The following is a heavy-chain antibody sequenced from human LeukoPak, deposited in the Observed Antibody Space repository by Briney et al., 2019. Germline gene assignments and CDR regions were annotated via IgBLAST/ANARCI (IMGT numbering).Heavy chain of an antibody. D-gene: IGHD3-10*01. J-gene: IGHJ6*02. V-gene: IGHV4-4*07. CDR2: IYGGGTT. CDR1: GGSINKYF. Sequence: PSETLSLTCAVSGGSINKYFWNWIRLSAGKGLEWSGRIYGGGTTDYSPSLRPRDTMSVDTSKNQISLKLRSVTAADTAVYYCARGWFGEFSLVYYYNGLDVWGQGTTVAVSS. CDR3: ARGWFGEFSLVYYYNGLDV.